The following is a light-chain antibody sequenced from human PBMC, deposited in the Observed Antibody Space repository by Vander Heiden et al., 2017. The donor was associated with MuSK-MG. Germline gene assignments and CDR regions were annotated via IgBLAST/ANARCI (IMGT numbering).Light chain of an antibody. V-gene: IGLV3-1*01. J-gene: IGLJ2*01. CDR1: KWGDKY. CDR3: QAWDSSTGVV. Sequence: SYELTQPPSVSVSPEQPASITCTGDKWGDKYACWYQQKPGQSPVMVIYQDSKRPSGIPERFSGSNSGNTATLTISGTQAMDEADYYCQAWDSSTGVVFGGGTKLTVL. CDR2: QDS.